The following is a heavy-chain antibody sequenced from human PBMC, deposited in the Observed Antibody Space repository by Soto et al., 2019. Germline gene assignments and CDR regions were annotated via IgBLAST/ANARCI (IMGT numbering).Heavy chain of an antibody. J-gene: IGHJ5*02. D-gene: IGHD2-15*01. Sequence: EVQLVESGGGLVQPGGSLRLSCAASGFTFSSYSMNWVRQAPGKGLEWVSYISSSSSTIYYADSVKGRFTISRDNAKNSVYLQVNSLRAEDTAVYYCARSIVVVVAATSNWFDPWGQGTLVTVSS. CDR2: ISSSSSTI. V-gene: IGHV3-48*01. CDR3: ARSIVVVVAATSNWFDP. CDR1: GFTFSSYS.